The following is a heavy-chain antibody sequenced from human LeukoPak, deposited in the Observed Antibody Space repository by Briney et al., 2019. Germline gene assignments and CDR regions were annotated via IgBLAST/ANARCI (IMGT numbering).Heavy chain of an antibody. CDR3: ARVAYYYDSAGLYLNYFYGMDV. J-gene: IGHJ6*02. V-gene: IGHV1-8*01. D-gene: IGHD3-22*01. CDR2: MNPSSGNT. Sequence: ATVKVSCKASGYTFTSYDINWVRQATGQGLEWLGWMNPSSGNTGYAQKFQGRVTMTRDTSISTAYMELSSLRSEDTAVYYCARVAYYYDSAGLYLNYFYGMDVWGQGTTVTVSS. CDR1: GYTFTSYD.